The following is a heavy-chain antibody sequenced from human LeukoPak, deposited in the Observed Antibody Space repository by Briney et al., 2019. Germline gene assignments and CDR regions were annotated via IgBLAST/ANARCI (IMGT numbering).Heavy chain of an antibody. Sequence: GESXXISCXGXGYSFTSYWIGWVRPMPGKGLEWMGIIYPGDSDTRYSPSFQGQVTISADKSISTAYLQWSSLKASDTAMYYCARSLVNPDYYYYYMDVWGKGTTVTVSS. CDR1: GYSFTSYW. V-gene: IGHV5-51*01. CDR2: IYPGDSDT. CDR3: ARSLVNPDYYYYYMDV. D-gene: IGHD3-22*01. J-gene: IGHJ6*03.